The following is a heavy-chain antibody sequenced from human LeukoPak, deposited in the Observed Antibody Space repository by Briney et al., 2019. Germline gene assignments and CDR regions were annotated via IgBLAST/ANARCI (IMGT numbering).Heavy chain of an antibody. CDR3: AKWDGDLYYYYSMDV. D-gene: IGHD4-17*01. J-gene: IGHJ6*03. V-gene: IGHV3-23*01. Sequence: PGGSLRLSCAASGSTFTFYSMRWVRQAPRKGLEWVSVISGSGGSTYYADSVKGRFTISRDNSKNTLYLQMDSLRAEDTAVYYCAKWDGDLYYYYSMDVWGKGTTVTVSS. CDR2: ISGSGGST. CDR1: GSTFTFYS.